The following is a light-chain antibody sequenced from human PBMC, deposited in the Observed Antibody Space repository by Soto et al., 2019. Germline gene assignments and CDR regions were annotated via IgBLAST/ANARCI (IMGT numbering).Light chain of an antibody. CDR2: AAS. CDR1: QGINKD. CDR3: QQYNSHSRT. Sequence: DIQMTQSPSSLSASVGDRVTITCRASQGINKDLAWFQQKPGKAPKSLISAASSLQSGVPSKFSGSGSGTEFTLTISSLQPDDLATYYCQQYNSHSRTFGQGTKVEIK. V-gene: IGKV1-16*02. J-gene: IGKJ1*01.